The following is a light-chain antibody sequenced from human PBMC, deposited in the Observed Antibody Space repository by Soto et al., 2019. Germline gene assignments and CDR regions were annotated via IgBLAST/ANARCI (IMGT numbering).Light chain of an antibody. CDR2: GAS. V-gene: IGKV3-15*01. Sequence: EIVMTQSPATLSVSPGERATLSCRASQSVSRTLAWYQQKPGQAPRLLIYGASTRATVIPARFSGSGSGTEFTLTISSLQSEDFAVYYCQQYNNWPITFGQGTRLEIK. CDR1: QSVSRT. CDR3: QQYNNWPIT. J-gene: IGKJ5*01.